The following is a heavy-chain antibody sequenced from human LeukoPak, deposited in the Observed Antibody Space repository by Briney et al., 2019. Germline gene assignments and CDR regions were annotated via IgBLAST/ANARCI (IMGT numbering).Heavy chain of an antibody. Sequence: SVKVSCKASGGTFSSFAISWVRQAPGQGLEWMGGIIPIFGTANYAQKFQGRVTITADESTSTAYMELSSLRSEDTAVYYSARGGYYDSSGRYYFDYWGQGTLVTVS. CDR2: IIPIFGTA. J-gene: IGHJ4*02. D-gene: IGHD3-22*01. CDR3: ARGGYYDSSGRYYFDY. CDR1: GGTFSSFA. V-gene: IGHV1-69*13.